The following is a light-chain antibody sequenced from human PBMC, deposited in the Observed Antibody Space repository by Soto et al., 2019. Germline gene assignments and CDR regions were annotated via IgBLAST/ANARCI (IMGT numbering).Light chain of an antibody. CDR3: QQYNNWPPDGP. Sequence: IVMTQSQATLSVSPGERATLACRASQSVVSNLAWYQQKPGQAPRLLIYGASTRATAIPARFSGSGSGTVFNITISSLQSEDFAIYFCQQYNNWPPDGPFGQVTKGEIK. CDR1: QSVVSN. V-gene: IGKV3-15*01. CDR2: GAS. J-gene: IGKJ1*01.